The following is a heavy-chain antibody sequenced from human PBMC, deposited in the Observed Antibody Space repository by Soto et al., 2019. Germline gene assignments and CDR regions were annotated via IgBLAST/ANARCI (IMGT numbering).Heavy chain of an antibody. CDR2: INPNTGGR. CDR3: ARSQLWLPASWFDP. CDR1: GYAFSGYY. V-gene: IGHV1-2*02. J-gene: IGHJ5*02. D-gene: IGHD5-18*01. Sequence: ASVKVSCKASGYAFSGYYIHWVRQAPGQGLEWMGWINPNTGGRNYAQKFQGRVTMTRDTSMNTVYMELSRLKSDDTAVYYCARSQLWLPASWFDPWG.